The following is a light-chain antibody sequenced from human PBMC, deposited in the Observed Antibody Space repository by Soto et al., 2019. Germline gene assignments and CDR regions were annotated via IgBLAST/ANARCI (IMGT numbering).Light chain of an antibody. CDR2: DNN. CDR1: SSNIGDNY. J-gene: IGLJ2*01. CDR3: GTWDSSLSLVV. Sequence: QSVLTEPPSVSAAPGQKVTISCSGSSSNIGDNYVSWYQQLPGTAPKLLIYDNNLRPSGIPDRFSGSKSGTSATLGITGLQTGDEADYYCGTWDSSLSLVVFGGGTKLTVL. V-gene: IGLV1-51*01.